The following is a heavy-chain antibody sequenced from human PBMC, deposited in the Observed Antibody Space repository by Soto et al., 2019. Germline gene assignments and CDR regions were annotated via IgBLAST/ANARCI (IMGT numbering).Heavy chain of an antibody. V-gene: IGHV4-59*01. CDR3: ARDRRGYSYGYIYYFDY. J-gene: IGHJ4*02. Sequence: QVQLQESGPGLVKPSETLSLTCTVSGGSISSYYWSWIRQPPGKGLEWIGYIYYSGSTNYNPSLKSLVTISVDTSKNQFSLKLSSVTAADTAVYYCARDRRGYSYGYIYYFDYWGQGTLVTVSS. CDR2: IYYSGST. CDR1: GGSISSYY. D-gene: IGHD5-18*01.